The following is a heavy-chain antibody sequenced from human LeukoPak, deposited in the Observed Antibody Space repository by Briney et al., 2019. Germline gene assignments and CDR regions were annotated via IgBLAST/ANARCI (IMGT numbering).Heavy chain of an antibody. J-gene: IGHJ4*02. CDR2: IYYSGDT. Sequence: SETLSLTCTVSGDSISPYYWGWIRQPPGKGLEWIGYIYYSGDTTYNPSLKSRVTISVDTSKNQFSLKLSSVTAADTAVYYCARDKQPGDYWGQGALDTVSS. D-gene: IGHD5-18*01. CDR1: GDSISPYY. CDR3: ARDKQPGDY. V-gene: IGHV4-59*01.